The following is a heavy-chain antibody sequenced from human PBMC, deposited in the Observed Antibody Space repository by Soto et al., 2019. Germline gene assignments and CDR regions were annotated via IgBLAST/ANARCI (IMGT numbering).Heavy chain of an antibody. J-gene: IGHJ6*02. CDR3: AREKVATIDYYYYGMDV. D-gene: IGHD5-12*01. CDR2: INPSGGST. Sequence: VKVSCKASGYTFTSYYMHWVRQAPGQGLEWMGIINPSGGSTSYAQKFQGRVTMTRDTSTSTVYMELSSLRAEDTAVYYCAREKVATIDYYYYGMDVWGQGTTVTVSS. CDR1: GYTFTSYY. V-gene: IGHV1-46*01.